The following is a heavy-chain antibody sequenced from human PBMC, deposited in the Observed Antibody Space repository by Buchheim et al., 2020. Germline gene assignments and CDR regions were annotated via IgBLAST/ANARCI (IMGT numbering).Heavy chain of an antibody. D-gene: IGHD3-10*01. J-gene: IGHJ6*02. CDR1: GFTFSSYW. CDR3: AGGYYGSGDYYYALDV. Sequence: EVQLVESGGGLVQPGGSLRLSCAASGFTFSSYWMSWVRQAPGKGLEWVANIKQDGSEKYYVDSVKGRFTISRDNAKNSLHLQMSSLRAEDTAVYYCAGGYYGSGDYYYALDVWGQGTT. V-gene: IGHV3-7*03. CDR2: IKQDGSEK.